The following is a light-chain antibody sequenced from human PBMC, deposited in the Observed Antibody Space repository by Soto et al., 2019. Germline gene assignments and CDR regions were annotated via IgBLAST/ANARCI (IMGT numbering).Light chain of an antibody. CDR1: XSISSW. V-gene: IGKV1-5*03. CDR2: KAS. Sequence: DIQMTQSPSTLSASVGXXVXITCRASXSISSWLAWYQQKPGKAPKLLIYKASTLESGVTSRFSGSGSGTEFTLTISSRQPDDLATYYCQQYSSYSTFGQGTKLEIK. J-gene: IGKJ2*01. CDR3: QQYSSYST.